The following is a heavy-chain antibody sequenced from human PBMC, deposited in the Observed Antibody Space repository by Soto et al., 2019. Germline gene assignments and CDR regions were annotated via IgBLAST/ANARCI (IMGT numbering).Heavy chain of an antibody. CDR1: VFSVDTTFC. D-gene: IGHD2-15*01. CDR3: GSSRSGPSPDVRH. CDR2: INPNSGDT. Sequence: ASVKVSCKASVFSVDTTFCIHWVRRAPGQSLEWMGSINPNSGDTIYAQNFQGRVTMTRDTSISTAYMEVSSLTSDDTAVYYCGSSRSGPSPDVRHCGQGTVVIVSA. V-gene: IGHV1-2*02. J-gene: IGHJ4*01.